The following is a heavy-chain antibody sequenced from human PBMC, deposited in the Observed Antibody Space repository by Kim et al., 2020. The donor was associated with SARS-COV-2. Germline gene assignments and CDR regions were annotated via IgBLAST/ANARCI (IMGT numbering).Heavy chain of an antibody. J-gene: IGHJ6*02. V-gene: IGHV3-30*18. Sequence: GGSLRLSCAASGFTFSSYGMHWVRQAPGKGLEWVAVISYDGSNKYYADSVKGRFTISRDNSKNTLYLQMNSLRAEDTAVYYCAKDRHYDILTGTDWYYYYGLDVWGQGTTVTVSS. CDR1: GFTFSSYG. CDR3: AKDRHYDILTGTDWYYYYGLDV. CDR2: ISYDGSNK. D-gene: IGHD3-9*01.